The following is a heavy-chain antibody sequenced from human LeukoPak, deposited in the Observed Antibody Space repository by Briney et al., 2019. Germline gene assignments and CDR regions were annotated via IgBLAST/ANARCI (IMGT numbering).Heavy chain of an antibody. CDR3: ARLGSGVVVPAAIKYNWLDP. V-gene: IGHV5-51*01. Sequence: GASLKISSKGSGSRFTSYWIGWVRRMPGKGLEWRGIIYPGDFDTRYSPSFQGQVTISADKSISTDYLQWSSLKASDTAMYYCARLGSGVVVPAAIKYNWLDPWGQGTLVTVSS. CDR2: IYPGDFDT. CDR1: GSRFTSYW. J-gene: IGHJ5*02. D-gene: IGHD2-2*02.